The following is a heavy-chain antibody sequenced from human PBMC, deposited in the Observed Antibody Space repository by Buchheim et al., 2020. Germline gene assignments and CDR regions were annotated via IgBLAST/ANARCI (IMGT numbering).Heavy chain of an antibody. V-gene: IGHV3-30*18. Sequence: VQLVESGGGVVQPGRSLRLSCAASGFTFSSYGMHWVRQAPGKGLEWVAVISHDGSNKYYADSVKGRFTISRDNSKNTLFLQMDSLGAEDTAVYYCAKEDYDGSGSYLGYWGQGTL. J-gene: IGHJ4*02. D-gene: IGHD3-10*01. CDR2: ISHDGSNK. CDR3: AKEDYDGSGSYLGY. CDR1: GFTFSSYG.